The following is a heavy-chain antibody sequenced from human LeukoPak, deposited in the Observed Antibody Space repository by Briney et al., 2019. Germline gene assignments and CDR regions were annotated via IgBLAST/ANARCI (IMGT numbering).Heavy chain of an antibody. D-gene: IGHD5-12*01. CDR1: GYTFTSYY. CDR2: INPSGGST. Sequence: GASVKVSCKASGYTFTSYYMHWVRQAPGQGLEWMGIINPSGGSTSYAQKFQGRVTMTRDTSTSTVYMELSSLRSEDTAVYYCARDAYSGYPADYWGQGTLVTASS. V-gene: IGHV1-46*01. J-gene: IGHJ4*02. CDR3: ARDAYSGYPADY.